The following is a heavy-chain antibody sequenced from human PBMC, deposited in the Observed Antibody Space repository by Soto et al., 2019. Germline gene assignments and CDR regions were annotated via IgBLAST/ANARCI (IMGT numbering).Heavy chain of an antibody. D-gene: IGHD6-13*01. CDR3: AKDPLGSSGYVEGFDY. CDR1: GFTFSSYA. Sequence: PGGSLRLSCAASGFTFSSYAMSWVRQAPGKGLEWVSAISGSGGSTYYADSVKGRFTISRDNSKNTLYLQMNSLRAEDTAVYYCAKDPLGSSGYVEGFDYWGQGTLVTVSS. CDR2: ISGSGGST. V-gene: IGHV3-23*01. J-gene: IGHJ4*02.